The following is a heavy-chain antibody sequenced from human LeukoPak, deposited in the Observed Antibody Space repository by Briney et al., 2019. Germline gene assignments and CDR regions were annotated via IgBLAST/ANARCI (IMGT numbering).Heavy chain of an antibody. D-gene: IGHD2-2*02. CDR3: ARRYCSSTSCYNGFDY. CDR2: INPNSGGT. V-gene: IGHV1-2*02. CDR1: GYTFTSYY. Sequence: ASVKVSCKASGYTFTSYYIHWVRQAPGQGLEWMGWINPNSGGTNYAQKFQGRVTMTRDTSIGTAYMELSRLRSDDTAVYYCARRYCSSTSCYNGFDYWGQGTLVTVSS. J-gene: IGHJ4*02.